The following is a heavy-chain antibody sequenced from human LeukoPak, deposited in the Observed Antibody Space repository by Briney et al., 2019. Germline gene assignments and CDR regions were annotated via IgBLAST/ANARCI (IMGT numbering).Heavy chain of an antibody. CDR3: ARGLRLRLGELTPGFDY. V-gene: IGHV1-2*02. J-gene: IGHJ4*02. CDR1: GYTFTGYY. CDR2: INLNSGGT. Sequence: GASVKVSFKASGYTFTGYYMHWVRQAPAQGLEWMGWINLNSGGTNYAQKFQGRVTMTRDTSISTAYMELSRLRSDDTAVYYCARGLRLRLGELTPGFDYWGQGTLVTVSS. D-gene: IGHD3-16*01.